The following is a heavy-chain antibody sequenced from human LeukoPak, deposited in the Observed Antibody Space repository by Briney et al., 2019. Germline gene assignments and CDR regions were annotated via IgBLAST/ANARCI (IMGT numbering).Heavy chain of an antibody. J-gene: IGHJ4*02. CDR1: GFTFSSYW. V-gene: IGHV3-7*01. CDR2: IKQDGSEK. CDR3: VTDGGYCSSTSCYRGDYFDF. Sequence: AGGSLRLSCAASGFTFSSYWMSWVRQAPGKGLEWVANIKQDGSEKYYVDSVKGRFTISRDNAKNSLYLQMNSLRAEDTAVYYCVTDGGYCSSTSCYRGDYFDFWGQGTLVTVSS. D-gene: IGHD2-2*02.